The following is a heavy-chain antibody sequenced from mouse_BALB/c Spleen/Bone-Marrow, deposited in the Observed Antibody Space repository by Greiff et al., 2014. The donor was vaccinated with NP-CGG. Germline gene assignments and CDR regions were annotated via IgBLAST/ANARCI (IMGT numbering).Heavy chain of an antibody. Sequence: VQLQQSGPELVKPGASVRIPCKASGYTFTSYYIHWVKQRPGQGLEWIGWIYPGNVNTKYNEKFKGKATLTADKSSSTAYMQLSSLTSEDSAVYFCARGGDGYSNAMDYWGQGTSVTVSS. CDR2: IYPGNVNT. CDR1: GYTFTSYY. V-gene: IGHV1S56*01. J-gene: IGHJ4*01. CDR3: ARGGDGYSNAMDY. D-gene: IGHD2-3*01.